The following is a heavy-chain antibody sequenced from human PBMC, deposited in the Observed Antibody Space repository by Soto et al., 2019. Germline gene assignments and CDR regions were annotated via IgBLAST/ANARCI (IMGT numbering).Heavy chain of an antibody. Sequence: ASVKVSCKASGYTFTGYYMHWVRQAPGQGLEWMGWINPNSGGTNYAQKFQGWVTMTRDTSISTAYMELSRLRSDDTAVYYCARDGDSGSYYSSPLYYFDYWGQGTLVTVSS. CDR3: ARDGDSGSYYSSPLYYFDY. CDR2: INPNSGGT. CDR1: GYTFTGYY. J-gene: IGHJ4*02. D-gene: IGHD1-26*01. V-gene: IGHV1-2*04.